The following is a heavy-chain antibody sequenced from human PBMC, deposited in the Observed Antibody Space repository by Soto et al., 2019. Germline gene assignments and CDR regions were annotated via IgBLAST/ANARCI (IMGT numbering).Heavy chain of an antibody. V-gene: IGHV3-21*01. CDR1: GFTFSSYS. D-gene: IGHD4-4*01. CDR3: ARDDDYTQIDY. J-gene: IGHJ4*02. Sequence: GGSLRLSCAASGFTFSSYSMNWVRQAPGKGLEWVSSISSSGSYLYYADSVKGRFTISRDDAKNSLYLQMNSLRAEDTAVYYCARDDDYTQIDYWGQGTLVTVSS. CDR2: ISSSGSYL.